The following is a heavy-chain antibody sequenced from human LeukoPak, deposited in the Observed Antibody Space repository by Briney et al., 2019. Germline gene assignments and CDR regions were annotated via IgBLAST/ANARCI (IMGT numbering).Heavy chain of an antibody. CDR3: AALWFGGHAFDI. V-gene: IGHV1-58*01. CDR1: GVTFTSSA. J-gene: IGHJ3*02. CDR2: IVVGSGNT. D-gene: IGHD3-10*01. Sequence: SVKVSCTASGVTFTSSAVQWVRQARGPRLECIGWIVVGSGNTNYAQKFQERVTITRDMSTSTAYMELSSLRSEDTAVYYCAALWFGGHAFDIWGQGTMVTVSS.